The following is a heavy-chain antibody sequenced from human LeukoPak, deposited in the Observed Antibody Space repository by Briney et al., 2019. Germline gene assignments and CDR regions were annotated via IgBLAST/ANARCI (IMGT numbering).Heavy chain of an antibody. J-gene: IGHJ4*02. CDR2: INHSGST. Sequence: PSETLSLTCAVYGGSFSGYYWSWIRQPPGKGLEWIGEINHSGSTNYNPSLKSRVTISVDTSKNQFSLKLSSVTAADTAVYYCARDGSSSWYYSDYWGQGTLVTVSS. CDR3: ARDGSSSWYYSDY. D-gene: IGHD6-13*01. V-gene: IGHV4-34*01. CDR1: GGSFSGYY.